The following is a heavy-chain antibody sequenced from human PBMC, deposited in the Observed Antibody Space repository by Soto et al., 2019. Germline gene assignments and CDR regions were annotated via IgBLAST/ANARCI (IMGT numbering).Heavy chain of an antibody. CDR2: ISAYSGNT. Sequence: QVQLVQSGAEVKKPGASVKVSCKASGYTFTTYGISWVRQAPGQGLEWVGWISAYSGNTKYAQKLQGRVTVTTDTSTGTASMEVRRLRSDDPAVYFCARGRYGDYWGQGTLVTTSS. J-gene: IGHJ4*02. CDR3: ARGRYGDY. CDR1: GYTFTTYG. V-gene: IGHV1-18*01. D-gene: IGHD4-17*01.